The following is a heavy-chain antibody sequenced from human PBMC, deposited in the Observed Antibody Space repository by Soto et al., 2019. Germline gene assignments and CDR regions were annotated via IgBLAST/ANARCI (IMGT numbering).Heavy chain of an antibody. V-gene: IGHV4-31*03. CDR2: IFYSGTT. CDR1: GDSVYSRPHS. Sequence: QVQLQESGPGLLKPTQTLSLTCTVSGDSVYSRPHSLTWIRQLPDKGLEYIGYIFYSGTTYYNPSLKNRVTIALDTCRNQFYLSLTSVTAAHTAVFYCAGPTSYFEYWGQGTLVNVSS. J-gene: IGHJ4*02. CDR3: AGPTSYFEY.